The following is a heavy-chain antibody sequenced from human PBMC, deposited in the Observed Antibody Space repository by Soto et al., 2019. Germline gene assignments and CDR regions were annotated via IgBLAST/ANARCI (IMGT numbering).Heavy chain of an antibody. Sequence: GGSLRLSCAASGFTFDDYAMHWVRQAPGKGLEWVSGISWNSGSIGYADSVKGRFTISRDNAKNSLYLQMNSPRAEDTALYYCAKDMNDFWSGYYSNYYYYGMDVWGQGTTVTVSS. CDR3: AKDMNDFWSGYYSNYYYYGMDV. J-gene: IGHJ6*02. CDR2: ISWNSGSI. V-gene: IGHV3-9*01. D-gene: IGHD3-3*01. CDR1: GFTFDDYA.